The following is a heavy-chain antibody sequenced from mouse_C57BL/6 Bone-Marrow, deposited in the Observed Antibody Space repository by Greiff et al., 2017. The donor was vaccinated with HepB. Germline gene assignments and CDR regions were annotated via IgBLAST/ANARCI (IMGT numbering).Heavy chain of an antibody. CDR1: GFTFSSYA. CDR2: ISDGGSYT. Sequence: EVKLVESGGGLVKPGGSLKLSCAASGFTFSSYAMSWVRQTPEKRLEWVATISDGGSYTYYPDNVKGRFTISRDNAENNLYLQMSHLKSEDTAMYYCATSYYADYWGQGTTLTVSS. D-gene: IGHD1-1*01. J-gene: IGHJ2*01. CDR3: ATSYYADY. V-gene: IGHV5-4*03.